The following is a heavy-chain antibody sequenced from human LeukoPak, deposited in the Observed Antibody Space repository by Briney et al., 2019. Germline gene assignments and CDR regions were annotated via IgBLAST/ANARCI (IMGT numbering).Heavy chain of an antibody. Sequence: SETLSLTCAVSGDPITSYYWNWIRQPPGKGLEWIGYLHYTGSTDYNPSLRSRVTMWVDASKKQLSLRMTSVTAADTAIYYCANQGSREVRGFDYRGLGTLVTVSS. CDR2: LHYTGST. CDR1: GDPITSYY. J-gene: IGHJ4*02. V-gene: IGHV4-59*01. CDR3: ANQGSREVRGFDY. D-gene: IGHD2-2*01.